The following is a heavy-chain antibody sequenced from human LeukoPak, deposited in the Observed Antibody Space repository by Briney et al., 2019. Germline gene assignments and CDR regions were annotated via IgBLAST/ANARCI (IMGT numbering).Heavy chain of an antibody. CDR1: GYTFTSYD. J-gene: IGHJ4*02. CDR2: MNPNSGNT. Sequence: ASVKVSCKASGYTFTSYDIHWVRQATGQGLERMGWMNPNSGNTGYAQKFQGRVTMTRNTSISTAYMELSSLRSEDTAVYYCARRSQAGGTGIGYWGQGTLVTVSS. V-gene: IGHV1-8*01. CDR3: ARRSQAGGTGIGY. D-gene: IGHD6-19*01.